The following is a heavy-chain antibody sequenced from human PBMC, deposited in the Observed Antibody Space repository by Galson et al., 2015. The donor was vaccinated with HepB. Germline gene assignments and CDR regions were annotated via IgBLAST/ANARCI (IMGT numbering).Heavy chain of an antibody. V-gene: IGHV1-46*01. D-gene: IGHD2-15*01. Sequence: SVKVSCKASGYTFTTYYMHWVRQAPGQGLEWMGIINPSGGSTSYAQKFQGRVTMTRDTSTSTVYMELSSLRSEDTAVYYCARDWRGCSGGSCYPLYYFDYWGQGTLVTVSS. J-gene: IGHJ4*02. CDR3: ARDWRGCSGGSCYPLYYFDY. CDR2: INPSGGST. CDR1: GYTFTTYY.